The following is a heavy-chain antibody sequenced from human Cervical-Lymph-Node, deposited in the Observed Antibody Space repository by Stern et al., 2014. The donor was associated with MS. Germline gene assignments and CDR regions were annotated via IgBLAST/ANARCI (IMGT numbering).Heavy chain of an antibody. CDR3: AKNVDYVFDI. Sequence: VQLVESGGGVVQPGRSLRLSCAASGFNFSNYGMHWVRQAPGKGLEWVAVMSYDGSHKYYADSVKGRFTISRDNSKNTLSLQMNGLRAEDTAVYYCAKNVDYVFDIWGQGTMVTVSS. D-gene: IGHD3/OR15-3a*01. CDR1: GFNFSNYG. V-gene: IGHV3-30*18. J-gene: IGHJ3*02. CDR2: MSYDGSHK.